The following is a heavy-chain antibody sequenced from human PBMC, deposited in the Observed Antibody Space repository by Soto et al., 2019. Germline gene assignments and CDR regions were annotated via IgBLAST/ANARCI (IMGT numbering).Heavy chain of an antibody. D-gene: IGHD2-8*01. CDR1: GFRFGDHY. Sequence: PGGSLRLSCAASGFRFGDHYMSWIRQAPGKGPEWVSFISSGGYNINYADSVRGRSTISRDNDRNSLYLEINSLRAEDTAVYYCALNGKFDYYFDFWGQGTLVTVSS. J-gene: IGHJ4*02. CDR2: ISSGGYNI. CDR3: ALNGKFDYYFDF. V-gene: IGHV3-11*01.